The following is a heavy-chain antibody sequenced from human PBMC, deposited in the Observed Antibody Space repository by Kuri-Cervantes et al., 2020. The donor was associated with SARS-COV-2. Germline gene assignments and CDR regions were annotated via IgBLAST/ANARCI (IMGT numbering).Heavy chain of an antibody. CDR3: ARGRYDFDY. Sequence: GESLKISCAASGFTFSSYSMNWVRQAPGKGLECVSYISSSSSTIYYADSVKGRFTISRDNAKNSLYLQMNSLRAEDTAVYYCARGRYDFDYWGQGTLVTVSS. D-gene: IGHD3-22*01. CDR1: GFTFSSYS. J-gene: IGHJ4*02. V-gene: IGHV3-48*01. CDR2: ISSSSSTI.